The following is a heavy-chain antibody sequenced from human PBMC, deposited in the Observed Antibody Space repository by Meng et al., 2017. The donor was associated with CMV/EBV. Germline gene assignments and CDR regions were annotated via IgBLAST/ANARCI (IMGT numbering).Heavy chain of an antibody. D-gene: IGHD3-3*01. CDR2: INYNGRT. CDR3: ARSYEFWSGYYFDY. J-gene: IGHJ4*02. V-gene: IGHV4-39*01. Sequence: SETLSLTCTVSGGSISSSSYYWGWIRQPPRKGLEWIGSINYNGRTYYNPSLKSRVTISVDTSKNQVSLKLSSVTAADTAVYYCARSYEFWSGYYFDYWGQGTLVTVSS. CDR1: GGSISSSSYY.